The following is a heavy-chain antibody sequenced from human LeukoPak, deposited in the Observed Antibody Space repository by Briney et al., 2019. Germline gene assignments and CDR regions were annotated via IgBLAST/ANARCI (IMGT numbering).Heavy chain of an antibody. J-gene: IGHJ4*02. CDR2: INPSGGST. D-gene: IGHD4-17*01. CDR1: GYTFTSYY. V-gene: IGHV1-46*01. CDR3: ARDYSGAAPFDY. Sequence: ASVKVCCKASGYTFTSYYMHWVRQAPGQGLEWKGIINPSGGSTSYAQKFQGRVTMTRDTSTSTVYMELSSLRSEDTAVYYCARDYSGAAPFDYWGQGTLVTVSS.